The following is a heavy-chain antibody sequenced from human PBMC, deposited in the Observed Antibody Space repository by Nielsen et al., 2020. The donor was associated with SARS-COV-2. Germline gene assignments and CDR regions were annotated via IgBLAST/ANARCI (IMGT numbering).Heavy chain of an antibody. CDR1: GYTFTSYG. D-gene: IGHD6-19*01. CDR3: ARVTAAVASRGRVGFDL. J-gene: IGHJ2*01. Sequence: ASVKVSCKASGYTFTSYGISWVRQAPGQGLEWMGWISAYNGNTNYAQKLQGRVTMTTDTSTSTAYMELRSLRSDDTAVYYCARVTAAVASRGRVGFDLWGRGTLVTVSS. CDR2: ISAYNGNT. V-gene: IGHV1-18*01.